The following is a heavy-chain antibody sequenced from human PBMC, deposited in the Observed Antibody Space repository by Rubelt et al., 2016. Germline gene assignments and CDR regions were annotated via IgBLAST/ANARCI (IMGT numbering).Heavy chain of an antibody. V-gene: IGHV1-18*01. CDR2: ISAYNGNT. Sequence: QVQLVQSGAEVKKPGASVKVSCKASGYTFTSYDINWVRQATGQGLEWMGWISAYNGNTNYAQKVQGRVTMTTDTSTSTAYIEATSPRAEDTAVYSCARATNLNYAFDIWGQGTMVTVSS. J-gene: IGHJ3*02. CDR3: ARATNLNYAFDI. D-gene: IGHD5-24*01. CDR1: GYTFTSYD.